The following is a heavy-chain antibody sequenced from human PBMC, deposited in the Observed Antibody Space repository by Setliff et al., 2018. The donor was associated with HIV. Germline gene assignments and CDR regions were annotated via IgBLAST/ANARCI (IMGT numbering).Heavy chain of an antibody. CDR2: IDASANT. V-gene: IGHV4-38-2*02. Sequence: SETLSLTCTVSGSSISSNYYWAWIRQAPGKGLEWIGCIDASANTYYIPSLKSRATISIDTSKNQLSLKPRSVTAADTAVYYCARIGSGWSVGWFDPWGQGTLVTVS. D-gene: IGHD6-13*01. J-gene: IGHJ5*02. CDR3: ARIGSGWSVGWFDP. CDR1: GSSISSNYY.